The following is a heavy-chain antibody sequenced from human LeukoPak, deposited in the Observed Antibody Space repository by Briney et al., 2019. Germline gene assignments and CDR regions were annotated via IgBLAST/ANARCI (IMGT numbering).Heavy chain of an antibody. CDR1: GFTFDDYG. Sequence: GRSLRLSCAASGFTFDDYGMSWVRQAPGKGLEWVSGINWNGGSTGYADSVKGRFTISRDNAKNSLYLQMNSLRAEDTALYYCARVRTNYYYYMDVWGKGTTVTVSS. V-gene: IGHV3-20*04. CDR2: INWNGGST. CDR3: ARVRTNYYYYMDV. J-gene: IGHJ6*03.